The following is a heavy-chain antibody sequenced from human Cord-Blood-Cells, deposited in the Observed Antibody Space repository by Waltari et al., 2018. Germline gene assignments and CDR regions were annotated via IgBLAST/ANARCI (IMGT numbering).Heavy chain of an antibody. CDR1: GFTFSSYA. CDR2: ISCSGGST. CDR3: AKGRLGYCSSTSCYTAFDI. D-gene: IGHD2-2*02. J-gene: IGHJ3*02. V-gene: IGHV3-23*01. Sequence: EVQLLESGGGLVQPGGSLRLSCAASGFTFSSYAMSWVRQAPGKGLEWVSAISCSGGSTYYADAVKGQFTISRDNSKNTLYLQMNSLRAEDTAVYYCAKGRLGYCSSTSCYTAFDIWGQGTMVTVSS.